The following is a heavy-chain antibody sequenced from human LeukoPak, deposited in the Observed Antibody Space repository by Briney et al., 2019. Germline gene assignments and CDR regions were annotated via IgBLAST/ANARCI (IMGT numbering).Heavy chain of an antibody. CDR2: IYSGGST. CDR1: GFTVSSNY. J-gene: IGHJ5*02. Sequence: PGGSLRLSCAASGFTVSSNYMSWVRQAPGKGLEWVSVIYSGGSTYYADSVKGRFTISRDNSKNTLYLQMNSLRAEDTAAYYCARVVPAAIFGWFDPWGQGTLVTVSS. D-gene: IGHD2-2*01. V-gene: IGHV3-53*01. CDR3: ARVVPAAIFGWFDP.